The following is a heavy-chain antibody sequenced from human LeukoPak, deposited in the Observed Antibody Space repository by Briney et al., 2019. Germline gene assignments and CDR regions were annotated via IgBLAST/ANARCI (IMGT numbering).Heavy chain of an antibody. Sequence: GGSLRLSCAASGFTFSSYATSWVRQAPGKGLEWVSVISGSGDITYSADSVKGRFTISRDNSKNTLFLQMNSLRAEDTAVYYCAKEGADLLWFGDNWFDPWGQGTLVTVSS. D-gene: IGHD3-10*01. CDR3: AKEGADLLWFGDNWFDP. CDR2: ISGSGDIT. CDR1: GFTFSSYA. V-gene: IGHV3-23*01. J-gene: IGHJ5*02.